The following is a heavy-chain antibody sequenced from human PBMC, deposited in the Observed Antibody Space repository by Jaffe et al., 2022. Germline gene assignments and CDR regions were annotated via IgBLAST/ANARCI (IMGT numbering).Heavy chain of an antibody. V-gene: IGHV1-2*06. CDR3: ARIGPMITFGGVIVDLDY. CDR2: INPNSGGT. J-gene: IGHJ4*02. Sequence: QVQLVQSGAEVKKPGASVKVSCKASGYTFTGYYMHWVRQAPGQGLEWMGRINPNSGGTNYAQKFQGRVTMTRDTSISTAYMELSRLRSDDTAVYYCARIGPMITFGGVIVDLDYWGQGTLVTVSS. D-gene: IGHD3-16*02. CDR1: GYTFTGYY.